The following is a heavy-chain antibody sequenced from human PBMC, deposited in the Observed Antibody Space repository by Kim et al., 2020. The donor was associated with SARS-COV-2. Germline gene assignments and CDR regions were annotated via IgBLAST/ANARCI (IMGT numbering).Heavy chain of an antibody. CDR3: ARDRGLTESDS. J-gene: IGHJ5*01. CDR1: GGFVRTYY. CDR2: IYSTGSA. Sequence: SETLSLTCIVSGGFVRTYYWHWIRQPAGKGLEWIGTIYSTGSANYNPSLKSRATMSINMSKNQFSLTLDSVTAADTAFYYCARDRGLTESDSWGQATPVTVSS. V-gene: IGHV4-4*07.